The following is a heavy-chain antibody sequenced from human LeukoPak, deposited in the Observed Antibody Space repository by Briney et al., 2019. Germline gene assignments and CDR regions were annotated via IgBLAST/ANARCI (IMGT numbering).Heavy chain of an antibody. D-gene: IGHD2-15*01. Sequence: SETLSLTCTVSSGSISTSNYYWGWVRQPPGKALEWIGNIFYSGSTYYSPSLKSRVTISLDTSRNQFSLKLSSVTAAGTAVYYCARVLGSYCSGGSCPFDYWGQGTLVTVSS. CDR1: SGSISTSNYY. CDR3: ARVLGSYCSGGSCPFDY. V-gene: IGHV4-39*07. CDR2: IFYSGST. J-gene: IGHJ4*02.